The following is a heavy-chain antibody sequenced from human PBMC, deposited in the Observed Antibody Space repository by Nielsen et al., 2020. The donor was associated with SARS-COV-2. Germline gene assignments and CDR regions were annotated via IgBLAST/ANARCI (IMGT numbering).Heavy chain of an antibody. CDR2: ISYDGSNK. V-gene: IGHV3-30*18. CDR1: GFTFSSYS. CDR3: AKTDFDY. Sequence: GESLKISCAASGFTFSSYSMNWVRQAPGKGLEWVAVISYDGSNKYYADSVKGRFTISRDNSKNTLYLQMNSLRAEDTAVYYCAKTDFDYWGQGTLVTVSS. J-gene: IGHJ4*02.